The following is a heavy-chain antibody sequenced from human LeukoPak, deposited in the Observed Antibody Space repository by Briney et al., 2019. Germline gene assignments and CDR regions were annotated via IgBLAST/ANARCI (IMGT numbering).Heavy chain of an antibody. Sequence: PGGSLRLSCAASGFTFDDYAMHWVRQAPGKGLEWVSGISWNSGSIGYADSVKGRFTISRDNAKNSLYLQMNSLRAEDTAVYYCARDLLRQQLVYGMDVWGQGTTVTVSS. V-gene: IGHV3-9*01. CDR1: GFTFDDYA. J-gene: IGHJ6*02. CDR3: ARDLLRQQLVYGMDV. CDR2: ISWNSGSI. D-gene: IGHD6-13*01.